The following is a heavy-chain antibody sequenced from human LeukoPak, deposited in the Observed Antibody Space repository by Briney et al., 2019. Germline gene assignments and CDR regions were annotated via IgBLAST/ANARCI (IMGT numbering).Heavy chain of an antibody. CDR2: ISYDGSNK. CDR1: GFTFSSYA. D-gene: IGHD4-17*01. CDR3: ARDRGEDYGDLSGAFDI. Sequence: GGSLRLSCAASGFTFSSYAMHWVRQAPGKGLEWVAVISYDGSNKYYADSVKGRFTISRDNSKNTLYLQMNSLRAEDTAVYYCARDRGEDYGDLSGAFDIWGQGTMVTVSS. J-gene: IGHJ3*02. V-gene: IGHV3-30-3*01.